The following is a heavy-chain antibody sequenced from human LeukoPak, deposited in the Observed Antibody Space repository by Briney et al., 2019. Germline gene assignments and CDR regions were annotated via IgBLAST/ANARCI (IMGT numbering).Heavy chain of an antibody. V-gene: IGHV3-23*01. J-gene: IGHJ4*02. CDR1: GFSFSSYA. Sequence: GGSLKLSCAASGFSFSSYAMSWVRQAPGKGLEWVSSISGSGDNTYAESVKGRFTISRDNSKNMLFLQMNSLRAEDTAVFYCAKRSGYTTGWFFDFWGQGTLVTVSS. CDR2: ISGSGDNT. D-gene: IGHD6-19*01. CDR3: AKRSGYTTGWFFDF.